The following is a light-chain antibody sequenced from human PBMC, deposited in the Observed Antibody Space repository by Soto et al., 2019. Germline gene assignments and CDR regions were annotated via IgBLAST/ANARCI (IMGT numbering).Light chain of an antibody. CDR1: ESVSTN. V-gene: IGKV3-20*01. CDR3: QQYVTSSPRT. CDR2: GIS. Sequence: TQSPATLSLAPGERVTLSCRASESVSTNLAWYQQKPGQAPRLLMYGISRRATGIPDRFSGSGSGTDFTLTITRLEPEDFAVYYCQQYVTSSPRTFGQGTKVDIK. J-gene: IGKJ1*01.